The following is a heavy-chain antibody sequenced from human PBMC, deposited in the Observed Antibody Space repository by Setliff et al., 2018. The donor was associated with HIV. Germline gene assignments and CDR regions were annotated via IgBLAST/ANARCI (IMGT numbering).Heavy chain of an antibody. CDR2: INHSGST. J-gene: IGHJ6*03. CDR3: ARHFPGSPHPAGYYMDV. D-gene: IGHD3-3*02. V-gene: IGHV4-34*01. Sequence: LSLTCAVYGGSLSGYHWSWIRQSPEKGLEWIGEINHSGSTNYNPSLKSRVTMSVDTSKNQFSLKLSSVTAADTAVYYCARHFPGSPHPAGYYMDVWGKGTMVTVSS. CDR1: GGSLSGYH.